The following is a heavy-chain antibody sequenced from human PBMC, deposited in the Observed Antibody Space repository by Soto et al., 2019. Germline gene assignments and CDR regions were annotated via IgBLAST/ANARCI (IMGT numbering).Heavy chain of an antibody. Sequence: SETLSLTCTVSGGSISSYHWSWIRQPPGKRLEWIGYISYSGSTDYNPSLKSRVTISGDTSKNQFSLKVSSVTAADTAVYYCARGTSWQLPFDYWGQGTLVTVS. CDR3: ARGTSWQLPFDY. J-gene: IGHJ4*02. V-gene: IGHV4-59*01. CDR2: ISYSGST. D-gene: IGHD6-13*01. CDR1: GGSISSYH.